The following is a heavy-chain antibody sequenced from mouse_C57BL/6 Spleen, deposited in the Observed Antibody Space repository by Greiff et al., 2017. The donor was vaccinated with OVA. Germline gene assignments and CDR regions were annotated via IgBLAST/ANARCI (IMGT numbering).Heavy chain of an antibody. D-gene: IGHD2-2*01. J-gene: IGHJ2*01. Sequence: VHLVESGAELARPGASVKMSCKASGYTFTSYTMHWVKQRPGQGLEWIGYINPSSGYTKYNQKFKDKATLTADKSSSTAYMQLSSLTSEDSAVYYCARYGYDSYYFDYWGQGTTLTVSS. CDR3: ARYGYDSYYFDY. CDR2: INPSSGYT. CDR1: GYTFTSYT. V-gene: IGHV1-4*01.